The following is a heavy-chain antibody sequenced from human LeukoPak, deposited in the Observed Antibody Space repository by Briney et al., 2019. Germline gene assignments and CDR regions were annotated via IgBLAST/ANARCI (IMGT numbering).Heavy chain of an antibody. Sequence: PSETLSLTCTVSGGSISSSSYYWGWIRQPPGKGLEWIGSIYYSGSTYYNPSLKSRVTISVDTSKNQFSLKLSSVTAADTAVYYCARDSHYYDSSGYRKGYFQHWGQGTLVTVSS. CDR2: IYYSGST. CDR3: ARDSHYYDSSGYRKGYFQH. D-gene: IGHD3-22*01. V-gene: IGHV4-39*07. CDR1: GGSISSSSYY. J-gene: IGHJ1*01.